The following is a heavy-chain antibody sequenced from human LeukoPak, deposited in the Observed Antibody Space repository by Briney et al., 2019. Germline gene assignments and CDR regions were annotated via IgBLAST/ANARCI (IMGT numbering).Heavy chain of an antibody. CDR3: ARHFGIPLADGFDY. D-gene: IGHD3-10*01. V-gene: IGHV4-39*01. Sequence: SETLSLTCTVSGGSISSSSYYWGWIRQPPGKGLEWIGSIYYSGSTYYNPSLKSRVTISVDTSKNQFSLKLSSVTAADTAVYYCARHFGIPLADGFDYWGQGTLVTVSS. CDR1: GGSISSSSYY. J-gene: IGHJ4*02. CDR2: IYYSGST.